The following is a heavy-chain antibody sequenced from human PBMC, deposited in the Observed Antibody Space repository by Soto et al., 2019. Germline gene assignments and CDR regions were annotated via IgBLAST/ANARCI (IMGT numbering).Heavy chain of an antibody. J-gene: IGHJ3*02. CDR1: GGSFSGYY. CDR3: ARGWSDAFDI. CDR2: INHSGST. V-gene: IGHV4-34*01. Sequence: QVQLQQWGAGLLKPSETLSLTCAVYGGSFSGYYWSWIRQPPGKGLEWIGEINHSGSTNYNPSLKSRVTISVDPSKNQFSLKRSSVTAADTAVYYCARGWSDAFDIWGQGTMVTVSS. D-gene: IGHD3-3*01.